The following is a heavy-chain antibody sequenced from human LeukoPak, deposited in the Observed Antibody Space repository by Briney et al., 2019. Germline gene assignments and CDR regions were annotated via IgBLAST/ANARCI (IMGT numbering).Heavy chain of an antibody. Sequence: ASVKLSCKASGYTFTGSYMHWVRQAPGQGLEWMGWINPNNGGTIYAQKFQGRVTMTGDTSISTAYMELSSLRSDDTAVYYCASRGGTYPKYYYMDVWGKGTTVTVSS. J-gene: IGHJ6*03. CDR3: ASRGGTYPKYYYMDV. CDR1: GYTFTGSY. V-gene: IGHV1-2*02. CDR2: INPNNGGT.